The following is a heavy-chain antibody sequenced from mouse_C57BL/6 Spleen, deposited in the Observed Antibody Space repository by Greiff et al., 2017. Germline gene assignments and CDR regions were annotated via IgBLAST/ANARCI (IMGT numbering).Heavy chain of an antibody. J-gene: IGHJ4*01. CDR1: GYTFTSYW. CDR2: IYPGSGST. V-gene: IGHV1-55*01. Sequence: VQLQQSGAELAKPGASVKMSCKASGYTFTSYWITWVKQRPGQGLEWIGDIYPGSGSTNYNQKFKNKATLTADTSSSTAYMQLSSLTSEDSAVKYCERRGYNNYVKYCAVDYWGQGTSGTVSS. D-gene: IGHD2-5*01. CDR3: ERRGYNNYVKYCAVDY.